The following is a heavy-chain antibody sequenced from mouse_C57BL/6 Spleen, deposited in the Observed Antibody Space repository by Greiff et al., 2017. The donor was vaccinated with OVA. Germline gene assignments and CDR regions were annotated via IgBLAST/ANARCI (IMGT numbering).Heavy chain of an antibody. V-gene: IGHV1-5*01. CDR2: IYPGNSDT. D-gene: IGHD2-2*01. CDR3: TREGYGYDVVYYAMDY. CDR1: GYTFTSYW. Sequence: EVQLQQSGTVLARPGASVKMSCKTSGYTFTSYWMHWVKQRPGQGLEWIGAIYPGNSDTSYNQKFKGKAKLTAVTSASTAYMELSSLTNEDSAVYYCTREGYGYDVVYYAMDYWGQGTSVTVSS. J-gene: IGHJ4*01.